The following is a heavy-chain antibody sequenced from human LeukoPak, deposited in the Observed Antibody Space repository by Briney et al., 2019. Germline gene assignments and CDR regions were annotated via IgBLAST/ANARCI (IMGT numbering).Heavy chain of an antibody. CDR2: IYYSGST. Sequence: SETLSLTCTVSGGSISSYYWNWIRQPPGKGLEWIGYIYYSGSTNYNPSLKSRVTISVDTSKNQFSLKLSSVTAADTAVYYCARVAAAQTRDFDYWGQGTLVTVSS. CDR1: GGSISSYY. CDR3: ARVAAAQTRDFDY. V-gene: IGHV4-59*01. D-gene: IGHD6-13*01. J-gene: IGHJ4*02.